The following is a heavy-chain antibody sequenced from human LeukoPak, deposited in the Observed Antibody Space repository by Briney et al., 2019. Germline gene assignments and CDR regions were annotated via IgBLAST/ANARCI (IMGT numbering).Heavy chain of an antibody. Sequence: GASVKVSCKASGYTLTDYYMHWVRQAPGQGLEWMGWINPKSGGTKFAQRFLGRVTMIRDTSISTVYMELSRLRSDDTAVYYCARDGTGVYNLVQYWGQGTLVTVSS. D-gene: IGHD5-24*01. J-gene: IGHJ4*02. CDR2: INPKSGGT. CDR1: GYTLTDYY. V-gene: IGHV1-2*02. CDR3: ARDGTGVYNLVQY.